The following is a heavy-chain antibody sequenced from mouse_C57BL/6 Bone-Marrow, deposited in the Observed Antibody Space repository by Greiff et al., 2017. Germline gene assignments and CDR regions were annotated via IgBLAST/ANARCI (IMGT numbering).Heavy chain of an antibody. Sequence: EVQLVESEGGLVQPGSSMKLSCTASGFTFSDYYMAWVRQVPEKGLEWVANINYDGSSTYYLDSLKSRFIILRDNAKNILYLQMSSLKSEDTATYYCARDRGGNSYAMDYWGQGTSVTVSS. CDR2: INYDGSST. J-gene: IGHJ4*01. CDR3: ARDRGGNSYAMDY. V-gene: IGHV5-16*01. D-gene: IGHD2-1*01. CDR1: GFTFSDYY.